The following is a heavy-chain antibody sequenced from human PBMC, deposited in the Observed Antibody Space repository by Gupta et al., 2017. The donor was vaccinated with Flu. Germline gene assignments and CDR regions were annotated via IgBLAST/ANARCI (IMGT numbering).Heavy chain of an antibody. CDR3: ASGPDSSGYYYYFDY. D-gene: IGHD3-22*01. CDR1: GGSISSGGYY. J-gene: IGHJ4*02. CDR2: TYYSGST. Sequence: QVQLQESGPGLVKPTQTLSLTCTVSGGSISSGGYYWSWIRQHPGKGLEWIGYTYYSGSTYYNPSLKSRVTISVDTSKNQFSLKLSSVTAADTAVYYCASGPDSSGYYYYFDYWGQGTLVTVSS. V-gene: IGHV4-31*03.